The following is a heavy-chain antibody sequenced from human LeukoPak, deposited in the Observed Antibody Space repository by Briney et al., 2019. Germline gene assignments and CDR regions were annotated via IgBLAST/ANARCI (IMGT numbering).Heavy chain of an antibody. Sequence: ASVKLSCTASGYTFTSYDINWVRQATGQGLEWVGCMNPNSGNTDYAHTLKGRCTITRNTSKNTAYMKLSSLRTEDTAVYYCARGNVSGGSGYFTVGYWGQGTLVTVSS. CDR2: MNPNSGNT. CDR1: GYTFTSYD. V-gene: IGHV1-8*01. D-gene: IGHD3-3*01. J-gene: IGHJ4*02. CDR3: ARGNVSGGSGYFTVGY.